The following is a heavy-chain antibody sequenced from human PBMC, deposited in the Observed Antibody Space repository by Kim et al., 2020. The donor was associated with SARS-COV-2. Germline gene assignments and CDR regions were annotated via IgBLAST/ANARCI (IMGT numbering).Heavy chain of an antibody. J-gene: IGHJ4*02. V-gene: IGHV3-21*01. D-gene: IGHD2-8*01. Sequence: YIYYADSVKGRFTISRDNAKNSLYLQMNSLRAEDTAVYYCARGRNGQVDYWGQGTLVTVSS. CDR2: YI. CDR3: ARGRNGQVDY.